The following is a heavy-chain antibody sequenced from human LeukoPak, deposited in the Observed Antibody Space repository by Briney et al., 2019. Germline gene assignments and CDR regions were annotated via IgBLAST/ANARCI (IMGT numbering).Heavy chain of an antibody. CDR3: ANYDSRGLGLDY. J-gene: IGHJ4*02. CDR1: GFTFSSYW. V-gene: IGHV3-7*01. Sequence: TGGSLRLSCVASGFTFSSYWMSWVRQAPGKGLEWVATIKQDGSEEYYVDSVKGRFTFSRDNAKNSLYLQMSSLRAEDTAVYYCANYDSRGLGLDYWGQGTLVTVSS. CDR2: IKQDGSEE. D-gene: IGHD3-22*01.